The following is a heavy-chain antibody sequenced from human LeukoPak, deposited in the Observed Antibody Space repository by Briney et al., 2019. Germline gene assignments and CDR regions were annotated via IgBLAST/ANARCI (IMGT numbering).Heavy chain of an antibody. CDR1: GFTFSSYS. D-gene: IGHD2-2*01. J-gene: IGHJ6*04. V-gene: IGHV3-21*01. Sequence: GGSLRLSCAASGFTFSSYSMNWVRQAPGKGLEWVSSISSSSSYIYYADSVKGRFTISRDNAKNSLYLQMNSLRAEDTAVYYGARARDCSSTSCYDYYYYYGMDVWGKGTTVTVSS. CDR2: ISSSSSYI. CDR3: ARARDCSSTSCYDYYYYYGMDV.